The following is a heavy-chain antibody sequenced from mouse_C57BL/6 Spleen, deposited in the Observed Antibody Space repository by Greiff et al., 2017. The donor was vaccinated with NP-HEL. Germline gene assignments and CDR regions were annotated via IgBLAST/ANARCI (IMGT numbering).Heavy chain of an antibody. V-gene: IGHV1-55*01. CDR2: IYPGSGST. CDR1: GYTFTSYW. D-gene: IGHD2-4*01. CDR3: ARKKIYYDYFDY. J-gene: IGHJ2*01. Sequence: QVQLQQPGAELVKPGASVKMSCKASGYTFTSYWITWVKQRPGQGLEWIGDIYPGSGSTNYNEKFKSKATLTVDTSSSTAYMQLSSLTSEDSAVYYCARKKIYYDYFDYWGQGTTLTVSS.